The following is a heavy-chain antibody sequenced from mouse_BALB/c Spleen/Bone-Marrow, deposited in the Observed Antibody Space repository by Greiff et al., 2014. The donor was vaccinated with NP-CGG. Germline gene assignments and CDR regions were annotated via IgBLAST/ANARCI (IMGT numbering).Heavy chain of an antibody. Sequence: VQLQESGAELVKPGASVKLSCKTSGYTFTNYWIQWVKQRPGQGLGWIGEIFPGTGTTYYNEKFKGKATMTIDTSSSTAYTQLSSLTSDDSAVYFSARHYYGSSDAMDYWGQGTSVTVSS. D-gene: IGHD1-1*01. J-gene: IGHJ4*01. CDR1: GYTFTNYW. V-gene: IGHV1S132*01. CDR2: IFPGTGTT. CDR3: ARHYYGSSDAMDY.